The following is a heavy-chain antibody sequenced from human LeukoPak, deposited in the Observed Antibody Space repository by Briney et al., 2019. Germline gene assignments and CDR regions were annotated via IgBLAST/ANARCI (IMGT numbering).Heavy chain of an antibody. Sequence: ASVSVSCRASGYAFTSHWMHWVRQAPGQGLEWMGVINPTGTGATYAQKFQGRATLTRDTSTSTDYMELSSLRSEDTAIYYCARDHSRTEGGISFWWFDPWGQGTLVTVSS. CDR1: GYAFTSHW. V-gene: IGHV1-46*01. D-gene: IGHD3-10*01. CDR2: INPTGTGA. CDR3: ARDHSRTEGGISFWWFDP. J-gene: IGHJ5*02.